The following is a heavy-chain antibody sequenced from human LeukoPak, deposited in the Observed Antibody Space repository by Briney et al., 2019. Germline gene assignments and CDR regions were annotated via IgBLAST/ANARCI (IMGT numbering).Heavy chain of an antibody. Sequence: GGSLRPSCAASRFTFSDFAMSWVRQAPGKGLEWVSTIGGTGGDTYYADSVKGRFTISRDNSKNTLYLQMNSLRAEDTAVYYCLGYCSGGSCYSGAHWGQGTLVTVSS. J-gene: IGHJ4*02. D-gene: IGHD2-15*01. V-gene: IGHV3-23*01. CDR1: RFTFSDFA. CDR3: LGYCSGGSCYSGAH. CDR2: IGGTGGDT.